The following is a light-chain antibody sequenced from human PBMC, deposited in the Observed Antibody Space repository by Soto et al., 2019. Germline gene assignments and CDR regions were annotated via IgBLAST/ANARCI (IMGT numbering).Light chain of an antibody. V-gene: IGKV3D-20*02. CDR1: QSVRSNF. CDR3: QQRHMWPIT. Sequence: EIVLTQSPGTLSLSPGERATLSCRASQSVRSNFLAWYQQKPGQAPRLLIYGASNRATGIPDRFSGSGSGTDFTLTITRLEPEDSAVYYCQQRHMWPITFGQGTRLEIK. CDR2: GAS. J-gene: IGKJ5*01.